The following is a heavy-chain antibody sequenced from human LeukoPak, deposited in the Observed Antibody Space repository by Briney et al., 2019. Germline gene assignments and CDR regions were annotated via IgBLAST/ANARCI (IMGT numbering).Heavy chain of an antibody. V-gene: IGHV4-4*07. J-gene: IGHJ6*03. Sequence: ASETLSLTCTVSGGSISSYYWSWIRQPAGKGLEWIGRIHTSGSTNYNPSLKSRVTMSVDTSKNQFSLKLSSVTAADTAVYYCARDYKQQRYYYYYYMDVWGKGTTVTVSS. D-gene: IGHD6-13*01. CDR1: GGSISSYY. CDR3: ARDYKQQRYYYYYYMDV. CDR2: IHTSGST.